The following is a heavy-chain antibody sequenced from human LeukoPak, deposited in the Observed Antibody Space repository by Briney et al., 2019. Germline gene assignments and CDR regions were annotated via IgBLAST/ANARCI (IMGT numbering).Heavy chain of an antibody. D-gene: IGHD2-2*01. J-gene: IGHJ4*02. CDR2: IKQDGSEK. Sequence: PGGSLRLSCAASGFTFSSYWMSWVRQAPGKGLEWVANIKQDGSEKNYVDSVKGRFTISRDNAKNSLYLQMNSLRVEDTAVYYCARDSPVPAAPQGYLDSWARGPRVPASS. CDR1: GFTFSSYW. V-gene: IGHV3-7*01. CDR3: ARDSPVPAAPQGYLDS.